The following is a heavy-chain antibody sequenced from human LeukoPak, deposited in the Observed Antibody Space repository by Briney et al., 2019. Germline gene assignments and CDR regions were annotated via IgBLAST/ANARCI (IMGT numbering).Heavy chain of an antibody. CDR3: ARGSKTAGGTLDY. CDR1: GFTFSSYG. J-gene: IGHJ4*02. V-gene: IGHV3-33*08. Sequence: GGSLRLSCAASGFTFSSYGMSWVRQAPGKGLEWVAVIWYDGSNKYYTDSVKGRFTISRDNSKNTVYLQMNSLRAEDTAEYFCARGSKTAGGTLDYWGQGTLVTVSS. CDR2: IWYDGSNK. D-gene: IGHD6-13*01.